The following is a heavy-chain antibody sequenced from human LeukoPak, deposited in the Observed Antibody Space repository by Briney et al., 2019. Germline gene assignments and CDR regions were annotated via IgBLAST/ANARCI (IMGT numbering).Heavy chain of an antibody. D-gene: IGHD6-13*01. J-gene: IGHJ4*02. V-gene: IGHV1-2*06. CDR2: INPNSGGT. Sequence: ASVKVSCKASGYTFTGYYLHWVRQAPGQGLEWMGRINPNSGGTNYAQKFQDRVTMTRDTSISTAYMDLSRLRSEDTAVYYCASTLRLTAAAGNFDYWGQGTLVTVSS. CDR1: GYTFTGYY. CDR3: ASTLRLTAAAGNFDY.